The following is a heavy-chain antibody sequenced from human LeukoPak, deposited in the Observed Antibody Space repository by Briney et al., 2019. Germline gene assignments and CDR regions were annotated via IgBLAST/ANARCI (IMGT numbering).Heavy chain of an antibody. D-gene: IGHD5-24*01. J-gene: IGHJ4*02. CDR1: GFTFSNYG. CDR2: MNSSGDST. Sequence: GGSLRLSCAASGFTFSNYGVSWVRQAPGKGLEWVSSMNSSGDSTYYADSVKGRFTISRDNSKNTLYLQMNSLRAEDTAVYYCARVALRWLQFTEFDYWGQGTLVTVSS. CDR3: ARVALRWLQFTEFDY. V-gene: IGHV3-23*01.